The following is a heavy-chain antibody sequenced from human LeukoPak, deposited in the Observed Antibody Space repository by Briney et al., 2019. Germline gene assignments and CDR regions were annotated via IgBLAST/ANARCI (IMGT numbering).Heavy chain of an antibody. J-gene: IGHJ6*03. CDR3: ASRGGGVYGYYYYYMDV. CDR2: IYHSGST. CDR1: GYSISSGYY. V-gene: IGHV4-38-2*02. D-gene: IGHD2/OR15-2a*01. Sequence: SETLSLTCTVSGYSISSGYYWGWIRQPPGKGLEWIGSIYHSGSTYYNLSLKSRVTISVDTSKNQFSLKLSSVTAADTAVYYCASRGGGVYGYYYYYMDVWGKGTTVTVSS.